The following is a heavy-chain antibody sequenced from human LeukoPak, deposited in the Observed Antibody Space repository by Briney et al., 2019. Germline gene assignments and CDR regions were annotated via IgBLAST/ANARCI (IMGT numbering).Heavy chain of an antibody. CDR2: ISSSSTYI. D-gene: IGHD1-26*01. J-gene: IGHJ4*02. CDR3: AMLRERSIVGTTSVE. CDR1: GFTFSSYS. V-gene: IGHV3-21*01. Sequence: PGGSLRLSCAASGFTFSSYSMSWVRQAPGKGLEWVSSISSSSTYIYYADSVKGRFTISRDNAKNSLYLQMNSLRAEDTAVYYCAMLRERSIVGTTSVEWGQGTLVTVSS.